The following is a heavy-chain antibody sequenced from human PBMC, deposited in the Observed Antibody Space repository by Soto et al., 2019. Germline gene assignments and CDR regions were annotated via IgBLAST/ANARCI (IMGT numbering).Heavy chain of an antibody. CDR2: INPSGGST. CDR3: ARDTEIAVAGNDAFDI. V-gene: IGHV1-46*03. Sequence: ASVKVSCKASGYTFTSYYMHWVRQAPGQGLEWMGIINPSGGSTSYAQKFQGRVTMTRDTSTSTVYMELSSLRSEDTAVYYCARDTEIAVAGNDAFDIWGQGTMFTVSS. CDR1: GYTFTSYY. J-gene: IGHJ3*02. D-gene: IGHD6-19*01.